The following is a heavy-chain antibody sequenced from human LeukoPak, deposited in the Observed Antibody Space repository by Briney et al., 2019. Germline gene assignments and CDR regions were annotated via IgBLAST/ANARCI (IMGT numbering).Heavy chain of an antibody. CDR2: IIPILGIA. CDR3: ARAEVDDYYESN. J-gene: IGHJ4*02. D-gene: IGHD3-22*01. Sequence: SVKVSCKASGGTFSSYAISWVRQAPGQGLEWMGRIIPILGIANYAQKFQGRVTITADKSTSTAYMELSSLRSEDTAVYYCARAEVDDYYESNWGQGTLVTVSS. V-gene: IGHV1-69*04. CDR1: GGTFSSYA.